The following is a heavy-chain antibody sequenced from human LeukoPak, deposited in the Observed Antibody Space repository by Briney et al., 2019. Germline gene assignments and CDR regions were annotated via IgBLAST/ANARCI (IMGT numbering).Heavy chain of an antibody. D-gene: IGHD3-22*01. CDR1: GGSISSYY. J-gene: IGHJ2*01. Sequence: SETLSLTCTVSGGSISSYYWSWIRQPPGKGLEWIGYIYYSGSTNYNPSLKSRVTISVDTSKNQFSLKLSSVTAADTAVYYCARGPTYYYDSSGYYLYWYFDLWGRGTLVTVSS. CDR3: ARGPTYYYDSSGYYLYWYFDL. V-gene: IGHV4-59*01. CDR2: IYYSGST.